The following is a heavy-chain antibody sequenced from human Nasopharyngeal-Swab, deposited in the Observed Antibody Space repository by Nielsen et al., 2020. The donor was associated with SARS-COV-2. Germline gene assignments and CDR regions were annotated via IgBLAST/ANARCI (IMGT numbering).Heavy chain of an antibody. Sequence: SQTLSPTCTLSTASIAYSTSYWGWLRHPPGKGLDWIGNIYYNRNTYQNPALKSPITISVDKSKHQFSLQLSSVTAADTAVYYGVRSSSWYYLDYWAQGTQVTVSS. CDR3: VRSSSWYYLDY. D-gene: IGHD6-13*01. J-gene: IGHJ4*02. V-gene: IGHV4-39*01. CDR1: TASIAYSTSY. CDR2: IYYNRNT.